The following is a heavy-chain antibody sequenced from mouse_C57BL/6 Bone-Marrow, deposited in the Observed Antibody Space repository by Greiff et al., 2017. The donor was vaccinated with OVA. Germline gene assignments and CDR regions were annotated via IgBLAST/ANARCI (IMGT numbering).Heavy chain of an antibody. CDR3: TTEGITTAGAMDY. J-gene: IGHJ4*01. V-gene: IGHV14-4*01. D-gene: IGHD1-2*01. CDR1: GFNIKDDY. Sequence: VQLQQSGAELVRPGASVKLSCTASGFNIKDDYMHWVKQRPEQGLEWIGWIDPENGDTEYASKFQGKATITADPSSNTAYLQLSSRTSEDTAVYYCTTEGITTAGAMDYWGQGTSVTVSA. CDR2: IDPENGDT.